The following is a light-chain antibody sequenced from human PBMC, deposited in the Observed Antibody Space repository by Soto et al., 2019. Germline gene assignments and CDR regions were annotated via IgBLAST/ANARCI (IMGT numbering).Light chain of an antibody. CDR1: QSISSW. CDR2: KAS. J-gene: IGKJ2*01. Sequence: DIQMTQSPSTLSASVGDRVTITCRASQSISSWLTWYQQKPGKAPKVLIYKASSLQSGVPWRFSGSGSGTYFTLTISSLQPDDFATYYCLQYHSYPYTFGQGTKLEIK. V-gene: IGKV1-5*03. CDR3: LQYHSYPYT.